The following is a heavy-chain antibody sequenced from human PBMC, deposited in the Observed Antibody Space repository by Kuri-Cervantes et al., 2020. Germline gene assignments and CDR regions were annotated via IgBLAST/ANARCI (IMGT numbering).Heavy chain of an antibody. CDR1: GFTFSSYV. Sequence: GGSLRLSCVASGFTFSSYVMHWVRQAPGKGLEWVAVLSHDGSSIYYASSVKGRFTISRDNSKNTLYLQMNSLRAEDTAVYYCAKESSGYCLDYWGQGTLVTVSS. J-gene: IGHJ4*02. CDR3: AKESSGYCLDY. V-gene: IGHV3-30*01. CDR2: LSHDGSSI. D-gene: IGHD3-22*01.